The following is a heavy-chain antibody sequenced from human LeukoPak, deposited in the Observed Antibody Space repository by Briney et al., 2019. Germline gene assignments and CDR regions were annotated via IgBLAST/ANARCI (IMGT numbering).Heavy chain of an antibody. D-gene: IGHD6-13*01. CDR2: ISNSGGTT. V-gene: IGHV3-23*01. CDR3: ANVDPRIAAARGAFDI. Sequence: GGSLRLSCAASGFTFSSYAMSWVRQAPGKGLEWVSGISNSGGTTYYADSVKGRFTISRDNSKNTMYLQMNSLRADDTAVYYCANVDPRIAAARGAFDIWGQGTMVTVSS. CDR1: GFTFSSYA. J-gene: IGHJ3*02.